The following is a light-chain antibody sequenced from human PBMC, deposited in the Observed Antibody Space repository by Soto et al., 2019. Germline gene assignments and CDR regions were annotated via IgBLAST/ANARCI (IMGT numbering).Light chain of an antibody. Sequence: QSVLTQPPSVSRAPGQRVTISCTGSSSNIGARYDVHWYQQLPGTAPKLLIYGNSNRPSGVPDRFSGSKSGTSASLAITGLQAEDEAYYYCQSYDSSLSASVVFGGGTKLTVL. V-gene: IGLV1-40*01. CDR1: SSNIGARYD. J-gene: IGLJ2*01. CDR3: QSYDSSLSASVV. CDR2: GNS.